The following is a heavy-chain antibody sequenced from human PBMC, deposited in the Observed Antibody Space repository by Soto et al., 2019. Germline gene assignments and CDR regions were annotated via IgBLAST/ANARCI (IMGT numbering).Heavy chain of an antibody. CDR3: SGAGSPDTAYFSLC. CDR2: IRNQSCQETA. J-gene: IGHJ4*02. Sequence: QSLRFACRGSGFPFAHFAINWVSQAPGKGPEWVGVIRNQSCQETAEEVAAVNGRFTISRDTSDGIVYLQMNSLSIEDSAVYYCSGAGSPDTAYFSLCWGQGT. V-gene: IGHV3-49*02. CDR1: GFPFAHFA. D-gene: IGHD3-10*01.